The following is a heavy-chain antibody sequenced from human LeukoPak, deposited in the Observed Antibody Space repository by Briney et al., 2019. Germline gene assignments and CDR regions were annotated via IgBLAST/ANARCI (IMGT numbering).Heavy chain of an antibody. Sequence: ETLSLTCAVYGGSFSGYYWSWVRQAPGKGLEWVSAISGGSAKTYYADSVKGRFTISRDNSENTVSLQMKSLRAEDTAVYYCAKDGGGWYTTGWYYFDCWGHGTLVTVSS. J-gene: IGHJ4*01. CDR3: AKDGGGWYTTGWYYFDC. D-gene: IGHD6-19*01. CDR2: ISGGSAKT. V-gene: IGHV3-23*01. CDR1: GGSFSGYY.